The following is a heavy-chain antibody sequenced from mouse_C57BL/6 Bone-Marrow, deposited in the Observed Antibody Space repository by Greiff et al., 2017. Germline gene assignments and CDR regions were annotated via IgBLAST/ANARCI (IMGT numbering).Heavy chain of an antibody. CDR1: GYTFTSYG. Sequence: VHLVESGAELARPGASVKLSCKASGYTFTSYGISWVKQRTGQGLEWIGEIYPRSGNTYYNEKFKGKATLTADKSSSTAYMELRSLTSEDSAVYFCARGGTTVVVPFDYWGQGTTLTVSS. CDR2: IYPRSGNT. J-gene: IGHJ2*01. D-gene: IGHD1-1*01. V-gene: IGHV1-81*01. CDR3: ARGGTTVVVPFDY.